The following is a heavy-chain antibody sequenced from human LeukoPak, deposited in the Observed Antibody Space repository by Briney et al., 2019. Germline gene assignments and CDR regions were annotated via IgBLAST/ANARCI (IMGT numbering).Heavy chain of an antibody. Sequence: PSQTLSLTCTVSGGSISSGSYYWSWIRQPPGKGLEWIGYIYYSGSTNYNPSLKSRVTMSVDTSKNQFSLKLSSVTAADTAVYYCAREHSTSSLYDYWGQGTLVTVSS. D-gene: IGHD2-2*01. CDR1: GGSISSGSYY. CDR2: IYYSGST. V-gene: IGHV4-61*01. CDR3: AREHSTSSLYDY. J-gene: IGHJ4*02.